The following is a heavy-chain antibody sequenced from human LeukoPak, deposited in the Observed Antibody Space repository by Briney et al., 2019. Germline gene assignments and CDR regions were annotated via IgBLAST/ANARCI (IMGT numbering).Heavy chain of an antibody. CDR1: GGSITTYY. Sequence: RPSETLSLTCTVSGGSITTYYWSWIRQPPGKGLEWIGYIYYSGSTNYSPSLKSRVTISVDTSKNQFSLKLSSVTAADTAVYYCARDYTNYYGSGSPKRDWYFDLWGRGTLVTVSS. CDR2: IYYSGST. D-gene: IGHD3-10*01. J-gene: IGHJ2*01. V-gene: IGHV4-59*12. CDR3: ARDYTNYYGSGSPKRDWYFDL.